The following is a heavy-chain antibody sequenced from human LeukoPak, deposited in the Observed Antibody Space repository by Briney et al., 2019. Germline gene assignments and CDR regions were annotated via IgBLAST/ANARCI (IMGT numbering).Heavy chain of an antibody. V-gene: IGHV3-7*01. CDR3: ARDLKSSSWFDY. CDR1: GFSFTNDW. CDR2: IKPDGGEK. D-gene: IGHD6-13*01. J-gene: IGHJ4*02. Sequence: PGGSLRLSCAASGFSFTNDWMTWVRQPPGKGLEWVANIKPDGGEKFYVDSVKGRFTVSRDNAENSLYLQMNSLRAEDTAVYYCARDLKSSSWFDYWGQGTLVTVSS.